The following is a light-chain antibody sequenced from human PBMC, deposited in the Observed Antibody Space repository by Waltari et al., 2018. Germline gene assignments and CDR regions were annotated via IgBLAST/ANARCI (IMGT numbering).Light chain of an antibody. CDR1: QSVFYSSNNKNY. CDR3: QQYYSPPLT. CDR2: WAS. J-gene: IGKJ1*01. Sequence: DIVMTQSPDSLAVSLGERATINCKSSQSVFYSSNNKNYLGWNQQKPGQPPKLLIYWASTREPGVPDRFSGSGSVTTFTLTITSLQAEDVALYYCQQYYSPPLTFGQGTKVEIK. V-gene: IGKV4-1*01.